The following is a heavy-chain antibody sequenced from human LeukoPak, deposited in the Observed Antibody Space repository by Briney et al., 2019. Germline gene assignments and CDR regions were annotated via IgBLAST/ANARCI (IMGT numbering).Heavy chain of an antibody. CDR1: GFTFSSYG. V-gene: IGHV3-23*01. Sequence: GALRLSCAASGFTFSSYGMSWVRQAPGKGLEWVSTSSGNGGSTYYGDSVKGRFTISRDNVKNTLHLQMSSLRAEDTAIYYCARDSNWNNGGFDYWGQGTLVTVSA. CDR2: SSGNGGST. J-gene: IGHJ4*02. D-gene: IGHD1/OR15-1a*01. CDR3: ARDSNWNNGGFDY.